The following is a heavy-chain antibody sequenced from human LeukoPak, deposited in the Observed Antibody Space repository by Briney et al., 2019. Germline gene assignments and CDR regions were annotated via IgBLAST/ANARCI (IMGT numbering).Heavy chain of an antibody. CDR1: GYSISSGYY. Sequence: SETLSLTCAVSGYSISSGYYWVWIRQPPGKGLEWIGSVYHTGSTYFHPSLKSRVTISLDTSKNQFSLRLTSVTAADTALYYCASHYYASSGSLFDSWGRGSLVTVSS. V-gene: IGHV4-38-2*01. CDR2: VYHTGST. J-gene: IGHJ4*02. CDR3: ASHYYASSGSLFDS. D-gene: IGHD3-22*01.